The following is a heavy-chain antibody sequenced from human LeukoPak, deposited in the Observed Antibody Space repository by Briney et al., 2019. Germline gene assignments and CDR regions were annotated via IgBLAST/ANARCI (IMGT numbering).Heavy chain of an antibody. Sequence: GGSLRLSCAASGFNVSSNYMSWVRQAPGKGLEWVSVIYSGGSTYYADSVKGRFTISRDNSKNTLYLQMNSLRAEDTAVYYCARDRTMGGWDYWGQGTLVTVSS. CDR3: ARDRTMGGWDY. CDR2: IYSGGST. D-gene: IGHD3-16*01. CDR1: GFNVSSNY. V-gene: IGHV3-53*01. J-gene: IGHJ4*02.